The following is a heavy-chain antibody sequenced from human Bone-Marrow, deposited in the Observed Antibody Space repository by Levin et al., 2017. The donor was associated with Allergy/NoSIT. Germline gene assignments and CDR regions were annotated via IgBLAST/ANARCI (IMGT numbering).Heavy chain of an antibody. CDR3: ARGHRNRLHYSNYWFDP. J-gene: IGHJ5*02. D-gene: IGHD4-11*01. CDR2: MNPNSGNT. CDR1: GYTFTSYD. Sequence: ASVKVSYKASGYTFTSYDINWVRQATGQGLEWMGWMNPNSGNTGYAQKFQGRVTMTRNTSISTAYMELSSLRSEDTAVYYCARGHRNRLHYSNYWFDPWGQGTLVTVSS. V-gene: IGHV1-8*01.